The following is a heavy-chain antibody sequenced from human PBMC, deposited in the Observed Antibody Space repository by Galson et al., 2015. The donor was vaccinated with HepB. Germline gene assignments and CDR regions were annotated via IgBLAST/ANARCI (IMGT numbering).Heavy chain of an antibody. J-gene: IGHJ4*02. V-gene: IGHV3-33*01. Sequence: SLRLSCAASGFTFSSYGMHWVRQAPGKGLEWVAVIWYDGSNKYYADSVKGRFTISRDNSKNTLYLQMNSLRAEDTAVYYCARDLGDGYPFDYWGQGTLVTVSS. CDR2: IWYDGSNK. CDR1: GFTFSSYG. D-gene: IGHD5-24*01. CDR3: ARDLGDGYPFDY.